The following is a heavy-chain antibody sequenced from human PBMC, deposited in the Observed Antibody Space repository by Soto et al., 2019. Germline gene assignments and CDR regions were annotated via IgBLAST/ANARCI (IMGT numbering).Heavy chain of an antibody. J-gene: IGHJ4*02. CDR3: ATPTLLGYCSSTSCSFDY. V-gene: IGHV1-24*01. Sequence: ASVKVSCKGSGYTLTELSMHWVRQAPGKGLEWMGGFDPEDGETIYAQKFQGRVTMTEDTSTDTAYMELSSLRSEDTAVYYCATPTLLGYCSSTSCSFDYWGQGTLVTVSS. CDR1: GYTLTELS. CDR2: FDPEDGET. D-gene: IGHD2-2*01.